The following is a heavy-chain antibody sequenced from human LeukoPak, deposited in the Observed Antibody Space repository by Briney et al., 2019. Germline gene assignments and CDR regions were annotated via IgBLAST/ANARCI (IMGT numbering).Heavy chain of an antibody. CDR2: ISWNRVTI. CDR1: GFTFDDYA. J-gene: IGHJ4*02. Sequence: LRLSCAASGFTFDDYAMHWVRQVPGKGLEWISGISWNRVTIDYADSVKGRFTISRQNARNSLYLQMNSLRAEDTAVYYCARAAMYYDFWSGYLYWGQGTLVTVSS. D-gene: IGHD3-3*01. V-gene: IGHV3-9*01. CDR3: ARAAMYYDFWSGYLY.